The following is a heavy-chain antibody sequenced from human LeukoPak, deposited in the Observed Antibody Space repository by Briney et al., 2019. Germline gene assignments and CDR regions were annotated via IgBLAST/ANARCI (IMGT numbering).Heavy chain of an antibody. V-gene: IGHV3-23*01. CDR1: GFTFSSYG. CDR2: ISDSGGST. Sequence: PGGSLRLSCAASGFTFSSYGMSWVRQAPGKGLEWVSGISDSGGSTYSADSVKGRFTISRDNSKNTLYLQMNSLRAEDTAVYYCAKSSNTIFGVAPFDPWGQGTLVTVSS. CDR3: AKSSNTIFGVAPFDP. J-gene: IGHJ5*02. D-gene: IGHD3-3*01.